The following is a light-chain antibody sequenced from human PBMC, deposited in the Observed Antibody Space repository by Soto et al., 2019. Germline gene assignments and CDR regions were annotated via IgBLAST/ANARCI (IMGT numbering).Light chain of an antibody. V-gene: IGLV2-14*01. CDR3: SSYTSTSSYV. CDR1: ISDIGNYNY. CDR2: EVS. Sequence: QSVLTQPASLSGSPGQSITISCTGTISDIGNYNYVSWYQQHPGKAPKLMISEVSNRPSGVSNRFSGSKSGNTASLTISGLQAEDEADYYCSSYTSTSSYVFRGGTKVTVL. J-gene: IGLJ1*01.